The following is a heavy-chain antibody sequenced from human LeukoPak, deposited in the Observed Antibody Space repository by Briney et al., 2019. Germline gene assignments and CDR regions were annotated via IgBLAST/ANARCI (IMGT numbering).Heavy chain of an antibody. CDR3: ARAKLYYYGSGPMDV. CDR2: ISYDGSNK. J-gene: IGHJ6*04. CDR1: GFTFSSYA. D-gene: IGHD3-10*01. Sequence: GRSLRLSCAASGFTFSSYAMHWVRQAPGKGLEWVAVISYDGSNKYYADSVKGRFTISRDNSKNTLYLQMNSLRAEDTAVYYRARAKLYYYGSGPMDVWGKGTTVTVSS. V-gene: IGHV3-30*04.